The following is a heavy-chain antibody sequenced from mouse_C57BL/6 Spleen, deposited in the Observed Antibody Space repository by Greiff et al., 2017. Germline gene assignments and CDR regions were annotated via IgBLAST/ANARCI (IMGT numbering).Heavy chain of an antibody. CDR3: ARWTAQATLDY. J-gene: IGHJ2*01. D-gene: IGHD3-2*02. CDR2: INPSTGGT. CDR1: GYSFTGYY. V-gene: IGHV1-42*01. Sequence: VQLQQSGPELVKPGASVKISCKASGYSFTGYYMNWVKQSPEKSLEWIGEINPSTGGTTYNQKFKAKATLTVDKSSSTAYMQLKSLTSEDSAVYYCARWTAQATLDYWGQGTTLTVSS.